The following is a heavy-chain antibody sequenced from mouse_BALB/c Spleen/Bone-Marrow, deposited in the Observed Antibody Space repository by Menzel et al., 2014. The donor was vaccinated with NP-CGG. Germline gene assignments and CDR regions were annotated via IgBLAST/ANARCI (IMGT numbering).Heavy chain of an antibody. Sequence: QVQLKESGAELSKPGASVTMSCTVSDYTFTSYWIHWVKQRPGQGLEWIGYIDPRTANTEYSQKFKDKATLTADRSSSTAYMQLSSLTSEDSAVYYCARYWDAYWGQGTLVTVSA. CDR1: DYTFTSYW. V-gene: IGHV1-7*01. CDR3: ARYWDAY. J-gene: IGHJ3*01. CDR2: IDPRTANT. D-gene: IGHD4-1*01.